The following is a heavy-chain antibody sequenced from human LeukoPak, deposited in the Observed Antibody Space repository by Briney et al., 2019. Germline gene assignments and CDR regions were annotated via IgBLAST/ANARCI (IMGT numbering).Heavy chain of an antibody. CDR3: ARGRDGYNY. D-gene: IGHD5-24*01. Sequence: PSETLSLTCTVSGGSISSHYWSWLRQPPGKGLKWIGYIYYSGSTNYNPSLKSRVTISVDTSKNQFSLKLSSVTAADTAVYYCARGRDGYNYWGQGTLVTVSS. CDR2: IYYSGST. V-gene: IGHV4-59*11. J-gene: IGHJ4*02. CDR1: GGSISSHY.